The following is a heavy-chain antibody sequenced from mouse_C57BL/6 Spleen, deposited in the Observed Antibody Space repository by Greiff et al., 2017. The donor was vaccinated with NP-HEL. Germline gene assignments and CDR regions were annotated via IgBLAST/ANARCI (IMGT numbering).Heavy chain of an antibody. Sequence: QVQLQQSGPGLVQPSQSLSITCTVSGFSLTSYGVHWVRQSPGKGLEWLGVIWSGGSTDYNAAFISRLSISKDNSKSQVFIKMNSLQADDTAIYYCASYARAYWGQGTLVTVSA. V-gene: IGHV2-2*01. CDR2: IWSGGST. CDR1: GFSLTSYG. J-gene: IGHJ3*01. CDR3: ASYARAY. D-gene: IGHD6-5*01.